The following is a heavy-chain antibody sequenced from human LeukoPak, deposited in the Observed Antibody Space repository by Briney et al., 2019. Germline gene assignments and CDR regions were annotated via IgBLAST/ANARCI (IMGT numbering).Heavy chain of an antibody. D-gene: IGHD1-26*01. V-gene: IGHV1-69*05. CDR3: ARISGSYSDLDY. CDR1: GGTFSSYT. CDR2: IIPIFGTA. Sequence: SVKVSCKAFGGTFSSYTISWVRQAPGQGLAWMGGIIPIFGTANYAQKFQGRVTMTRDTSTSTVYMELSSLRSEDTAVYYCARISGSYSDLDYWGQGTLVTVSS. J-gene: IGHJ4*02.